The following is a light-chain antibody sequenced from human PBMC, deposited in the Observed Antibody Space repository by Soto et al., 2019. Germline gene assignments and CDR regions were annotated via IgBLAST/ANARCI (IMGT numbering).Light chain of an antibody. CDR2: AAS. V-gene: IGKV1-39*01. CDR3: QQSYSTPPYT. CDR1: QSISSY. Sequence: DIQMTQSPSSLSASVGDRVTITCRASQSISSYLNWYQHKPRKAPKLLIYAASSLQSGVPSRFSGSGSGTDFTLTISSLQPEDFATYYCQQSYSTPPYTFGQGTKLEI. J-gene: IGKJ2*01.